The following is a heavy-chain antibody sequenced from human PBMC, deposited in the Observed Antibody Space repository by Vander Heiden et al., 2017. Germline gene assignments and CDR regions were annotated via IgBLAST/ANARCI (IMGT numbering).Heavy chain of an antibody. J-gene: IGHJ4*02. D-gene: IGHD5-18*01. CDR1: GFTVSSNY. Sequence: EVQLVEPGGGLIRPGGSRKPPGAASGFTVSSNYMSWVRQAPGKGLEWVSVIYSGGSTYYADAVKGRFTISRDNSKNTLYLQMNSLRAEDTAVYYCARDVDTAMAYFDYWGQGTLVTVSS. CDR3: ARDVDTAMAYFDY. CDR2: IYSGGST. V-gene: IGHV3-53*01.